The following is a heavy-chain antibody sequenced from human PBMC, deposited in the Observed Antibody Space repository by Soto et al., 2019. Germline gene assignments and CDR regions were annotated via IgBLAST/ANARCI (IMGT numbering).Heavy chain of an antibody. CDR1: GFTFSSYW. CDR2: IKHDGSEK. J-gene: IGHJ3*02. D-gene: IGHD3-22*01. Sequence: GGSLRLSCAASGFTFSSYWMSWVRQAPGKGLEWVANIKHDGSEKYYVDSVKGRFTISRDNAKNSLYLQMNSLRAEDTAVYYCARALGSGYSDAFDIWGQGTMVTVSS. V-gene: IGHV3-7*01. CDR3: ARALGSGYSDAFDI.